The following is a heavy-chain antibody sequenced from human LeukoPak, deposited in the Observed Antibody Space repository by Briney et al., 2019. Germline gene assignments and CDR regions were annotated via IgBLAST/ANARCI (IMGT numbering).Heavy chain of an antibody. V-gene: IGHV4-61*02. CDR3: ARVGRAAAGTWPV. J-gene: IGHJ4*02. CDR2: IYTSGST. Sequence: PSETLSLTCTVSGGSISSGSYYWSWIRQPAGKGLEWIGRIYTSGSTNYNPSLKSRVTISVDRSKNQFSLKLSSVTAADTAVYYCARVGRAAAGTWPVWGQGTLVTVSS. D-gene: IGHD6-13*01. CDR1: GGSISSGSYY.